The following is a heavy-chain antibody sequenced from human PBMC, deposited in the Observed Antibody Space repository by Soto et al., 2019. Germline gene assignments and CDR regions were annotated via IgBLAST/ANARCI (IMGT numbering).Heavy chain of an antibody. D-gene: IGHD3-10*01. CDR1: GYSISAYY. CDR2: IDPTNGGT. Sequence: QVQLVQSGTEVKKPGASVKVSCQASGYSISAYYIHWVRQAPGQGLEWMGWIDPTNGGTVSAQKFQGRLTMTRDTSISTVYMDLSGLTSDDTALYYCGRDDYGIFPYWGQGSLVTVSS. CDR3: GRDDYGIFPY. V-gene: IGHV1-2*02. J-gene: IGHJ4*02.